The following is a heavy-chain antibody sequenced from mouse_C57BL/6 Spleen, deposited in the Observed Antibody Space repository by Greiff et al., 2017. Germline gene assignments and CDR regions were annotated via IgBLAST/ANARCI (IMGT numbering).Heavy chain of an antibody. CDR2: ISSGGSYT. J-gene: IGHJ2*01. Sequence: EVQVVESGGDLVKPGGSLKLSCAASGFTFSSYGMSWVRQTPDKRLEWVATISSGGSYTYYPDSVKGRFTISRDNAKNTLYLQMSSLKSEDTAMDYCARRRTGTGDYFDYWGQGTTLTVSS. V-gene: IGHV5-6*01. CDR1: GFTFSSYG. CDR3: ARRRTGTGDYFDY. D-gene: IGHD4-1*01.